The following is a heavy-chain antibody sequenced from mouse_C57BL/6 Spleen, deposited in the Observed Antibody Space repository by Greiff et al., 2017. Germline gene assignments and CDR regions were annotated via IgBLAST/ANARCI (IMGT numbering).Heavy chain of an antibody. J-gene: IGHJ4*01. V-gene: IGHV1-82*01. CDR3: ARGALYSNYPYYYAMDY. CDR2: IYPGDGDT. Sequence: QVQLQQSGPELVKPGASVKISCKASGYAFSSSWMNWVKQRPGKGLEWIGRIYPGDGDTNYNGKFKGKATLTADKSSSTAYMQLSSLTSEDSAVYFCARGALYSNYPYYYAMDYWGQGTSVTVSS. CDR1: GYAFSSSW. D-gene: IGHD2-5*01.